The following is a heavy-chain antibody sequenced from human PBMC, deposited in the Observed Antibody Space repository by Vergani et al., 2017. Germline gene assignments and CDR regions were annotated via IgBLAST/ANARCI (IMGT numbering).Heavy chain of an antibody. D-gene: IGHD2-2*01. CDR2: INPNSGGT. J-gene: IGHJ4*02. CDR1: GYTFTDYF. Sequence: QVQLVQSGAEVKKPGASVKVSCKASGYTFTDYFMHWVRQAPGQGLEWMGWINPNSGGTNYAQKFQGRVTMTRDTSISTAYMELSNLGSDDTAVYYRAGVATSSNRDYFDYWGQGTLVTVSS. CDR3: AGVATSSNRDYFDY. V-gene: IGHV1-2*02.